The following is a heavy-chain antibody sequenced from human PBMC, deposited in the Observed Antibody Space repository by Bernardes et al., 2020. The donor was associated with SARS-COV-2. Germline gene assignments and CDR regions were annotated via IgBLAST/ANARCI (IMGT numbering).Heavy chain of an antibody. D-gene: IGHD2-2*01. CDR3: ARDLWARYCSSTSCSDYYYYGMDV. V-gene: IGHV1-18*04. Sequence: ASVKVSCKASGYTFTSYGISWVRQAPGQGLEWMGWISAYNGNTNYAQKLQGRVTMTTDTSTSTAYMELRSLRSDDTAVYYCARDLWARYCSSTSCSDYYYYGMDVWGQGTTVTVSS. CDR1: GYTFTSYG. CDR2: ISAYNGNT. J-gene: IGHJ6*02.